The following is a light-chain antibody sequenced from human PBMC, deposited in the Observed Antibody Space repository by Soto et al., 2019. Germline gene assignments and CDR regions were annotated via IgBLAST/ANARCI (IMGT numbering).Light chain of an antibody. CDR1: QSVSTNY. V-gene: IGKV3-20*01. CDR3: QQYGSSGT. CDR2: GAS. Sequence: EIVLTQSPGTLSLSPGERTTLSCRASQSVSTNYLAWSQPKPGQAPRLLIYGASNRATGIPDRLSGSGSGTDFTLTISRMEPEDSAVAYYQQYGSSGTFGPGTKVDIK. J-gene: IGKJ1*01.